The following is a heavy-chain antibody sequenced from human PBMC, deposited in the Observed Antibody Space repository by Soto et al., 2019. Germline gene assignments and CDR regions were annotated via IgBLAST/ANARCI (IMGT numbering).Heavy chain of an antibody. J-gene: IGHJ4*02. V-gene: IGHV3-30-3*01. CDR2: ISYDGSNK. CDR1: GFTFSSYA. D-gene: IGHD6-13*01. CDR3: ARDLFSLAAAGSVVNY. Sequence: GGSLRLSCAASGFTFSSYAMHWVRQAPGKGLEWVAVISYDGSNKYYADSVKGRFTISRDNSKNTLYLKMNSLRAEDTAVYYCARDLFSLAAAGSVVNYWGQGTLVTVSS.